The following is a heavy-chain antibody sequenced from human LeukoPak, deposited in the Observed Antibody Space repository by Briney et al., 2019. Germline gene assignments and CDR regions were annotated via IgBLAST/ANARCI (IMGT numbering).Heavy chain of an antibody. Sequence: GGSLRLSCAASGFTFSDHYIHWVRQAPGKGLQWVAFIRYDGSEKYYVDSVKGRFTISRDNSKNTLYLQMNSLRTEDTAVYYCAKGFDFHFDYWGQGTLVTVSS. CDR3: AKGFDFHFDY. J-gene: IGHJ4*02. CDR2: IRYDGSEK. D-gene: IGHD3-9*01. CDR1: GFTFSDHY. V-gene: IGHV3-30*02.